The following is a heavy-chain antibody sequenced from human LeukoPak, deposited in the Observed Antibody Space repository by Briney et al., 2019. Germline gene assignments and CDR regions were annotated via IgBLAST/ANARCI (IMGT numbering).Heavy chain of an antibody. CDR3: ARYSSGWYYQH. V-gene: IGHV4-30-4*01. D-gene: IGHD6-19*01. CDR1: GGSISSGDYY. Sequence: SETLSLTCTVSGGSISSGDYYWSWIRQPPGKGLEWIGYIFYSGSTCYNPSLKSRVTISVDTSKNQFSLKLSSVTAADTAVYYCARYSSGWYYQHWGQGTLVTVSS. CDR2: IFYSGST. J-gene: IGHJ1*01.